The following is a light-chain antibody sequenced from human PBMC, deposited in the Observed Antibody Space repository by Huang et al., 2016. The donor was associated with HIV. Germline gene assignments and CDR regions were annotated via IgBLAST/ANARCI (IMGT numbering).Light chain of an antibody. V-gene: IGKV3-20*01. Sequence: EIVLTQSPGTLSLSPGERATLSCRASQSLSSNYLAWYQQKPGQAPRLLIYVASSRATGIPDRFSGSGSGTDFTLTISRLEPADFAVYYCQQYGTSPPYTFGQGTKLEIK. CDR2: VAS. CDR3: QQYGTSPPYT. CDR1: QSLSSNY. J-gene: IGKJ2*01.